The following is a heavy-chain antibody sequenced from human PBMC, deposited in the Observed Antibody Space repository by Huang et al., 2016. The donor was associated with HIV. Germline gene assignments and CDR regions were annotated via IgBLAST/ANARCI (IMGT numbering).Heavy chain of an antibody. CDR2: ITSSSGSI. CDR1: GFTFSTYN. V-gene: IGHV3-48*01. CDR3: ARFGSYYYGSGSYLDAFDI. J-gene: IGHJ3*02. Sequence: EVQLMESGGGLVQPGGSLRLSCAASGFTFSTYNMNWVRQAPGKGLEWVSYITSSSGSIDYADSVKGRFTISRDNAKNSLYLQMNSLRAEDTAVYYCARFGSYYYGSGSYLDAFDIWGQGTMVTVSS. D-gene: IGHD3-10*01.